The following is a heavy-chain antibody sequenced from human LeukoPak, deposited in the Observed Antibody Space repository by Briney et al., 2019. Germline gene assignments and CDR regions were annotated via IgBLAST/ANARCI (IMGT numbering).Heavy chain of an antibody. Sequence: GGSLRLSCAASEFTVSSNYMTWVRQAPGKGLEWVSLIYSGGRTYYADSVKGRFTISRDNAKNSLYLQMNSLRAEDTAVYYCARVDYDILTGYYIYAFDIWGQGTMVTVSS. J-gene: IGHJ3*02. CDR3: ARVDYDILTGYYIYAFDI. D-gene: IGHD3-9*01. V-gene: IGHV3-53*01. CDR1: EFTVSSNY. CDR2: IYSGGRT.